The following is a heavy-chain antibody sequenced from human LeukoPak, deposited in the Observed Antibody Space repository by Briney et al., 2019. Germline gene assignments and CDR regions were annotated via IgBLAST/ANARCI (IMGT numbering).Heavy chain of an antibody. CDR3: ARDGMSLVTAIGPHGPNY. J-gene: IGHJ4*02. D-gene: IGHD2-21*02. CDR1: GYTFTSYG. V-gene: IGHV1-18*01. CDR2: ISAYNGNT. Sequence: ASVKVSCKASGYTFTSYGISWVRQAPGQGLEWMGWISAYNGNTNYAQKLQGRVTMTTDTSTSTAYMELRSLRSDDTAVYYCARDGMSLVTAIGPHGPNYWGQGTLVTVSS.